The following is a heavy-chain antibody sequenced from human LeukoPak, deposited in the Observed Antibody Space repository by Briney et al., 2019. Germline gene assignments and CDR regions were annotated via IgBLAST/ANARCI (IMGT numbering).Heavy chain of an antibody. CDR1: GGTFSSYT. V-gene: IGHV1-69*02. D-gene: IGHD4-17*01. CDR3: ARVRDYGDYGRDY. J-gene: IGHJ4*02. CDR2: IIPILGIA. Sequence: SVKVSCKASGGTFSSYTISWVRQAPGQGLEWMGRIIPILGIANYAQKFQGRVTTTADKSTSTAYMELSSLRSEDTAVYYCARVRDYGDYGRDYWGQGTLVTVSS.